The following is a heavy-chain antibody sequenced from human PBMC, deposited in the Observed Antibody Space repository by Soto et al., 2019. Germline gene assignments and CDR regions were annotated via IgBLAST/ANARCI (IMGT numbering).Heavy chain of an antibody. CDR1: GFTFSSYG. Sequence: SLSCAASGFTFSSYGMHWVRQAPGKGLEWVAVISYDGSNKYCADSVKGRFTISRDNSKNTLYLQMNSLRAEDTAVYYCAKPTYHFWSLFDYWGPGTLVTVST. CDR3: AKPTYHFWSLFDY. CDR2: ISYDGSNK. V-gene: IGHV3-30*18. J-gene: IGHJ4*02. D-gene: IGHD3-3*01.